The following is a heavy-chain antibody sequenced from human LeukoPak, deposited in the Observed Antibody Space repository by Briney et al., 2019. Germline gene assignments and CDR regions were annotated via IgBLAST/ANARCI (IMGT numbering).Heavy chain of an antibody. Sequence: GGSLRLSCAASGFTFSSYGMHWVRQAPGKGLEWVAFIRYDGSNKYYADSVKGRFTISRDNSKNTLYLQMNGLRAEDTAVYYCATVASPTDYWGQGTLVTVSS. V-gene: IGHV3-30*02. CDR2: IRYDGSNK. J-gene: IGHJ4*02. CDR3: ATVASPTDY. CDR1: GFTFSSYG.